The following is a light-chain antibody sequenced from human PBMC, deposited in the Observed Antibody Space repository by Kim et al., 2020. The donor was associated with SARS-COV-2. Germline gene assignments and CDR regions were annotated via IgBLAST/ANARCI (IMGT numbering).Light chain of an antibody. CDR1: TVGIKS. CDR2: YDS. V-gene: IGLV3-21*04. CDR3: QGWDSSSVHPV. J-gene: IGLJ3*02. Sequence: APGKTARITGGRNTVGIKSVRWYRRKQGQAHLLVIYYDSDRPAGIPERFSGSKAGKTASLSISRVEAGDEADSYCQGWDSSSVHPVFGGGTKLTVL.